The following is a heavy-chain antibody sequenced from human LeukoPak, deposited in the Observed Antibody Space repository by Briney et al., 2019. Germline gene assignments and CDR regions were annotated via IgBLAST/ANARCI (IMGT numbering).Heavy chain of an antibody. J-gene: IGHJ3*02. D-gene: IGHD6-19*01. CDR1: GFTFSSYA. CDR2: ISYDGSNK. V-gene: IGHV3-30-3*01. CDR3: ARVVAVAAPDAFDI. Sequence: GGSLRLSCAASGFTFSSYAMHWVRQAPGKGLEWVAVISYDGSNKYYADSVKGRFTIYRDNSKNTLYLQMNSLRAEDTAVYYCARVVAVAAPDAFDIWGQGTMVTVSS.